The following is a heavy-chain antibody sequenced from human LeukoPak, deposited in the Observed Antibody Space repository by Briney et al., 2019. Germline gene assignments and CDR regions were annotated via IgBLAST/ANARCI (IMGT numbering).Heavy chain of an antibody. CDR2: ISSSSSTI. D-gene: IGHD5-18*01. Sequence: GGSLRLSCAASGFTFSSYSMNWVRQAPGKGLEWVSYISSSSSTIYYADSVKGRFTISRDNAKNSLYLQMNSLRAEDTAVYYCARERDTAMFDYWGQGTLVTVSS. J-gene: IGHJ4*02. V-gene: IGHV3-48*01. CDR1: GFTFSSYS. CDR3: ARERDTAMFDY.